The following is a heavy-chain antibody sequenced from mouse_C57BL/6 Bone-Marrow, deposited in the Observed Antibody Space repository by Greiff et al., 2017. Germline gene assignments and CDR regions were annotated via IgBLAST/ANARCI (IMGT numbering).Heavy chain of an antibody. Sequence: VQLQQSGPSLVRPSQTLSLTCTVTGFSINSDCYWIWIRQFPGNKLEYIGYTFYSGITYYNPSLESRTYITRDTSKNQFSLKLSSVTTEDTATYYCAGAPLYYGSSYDAMDYWGQGTSVTVSS. J-gene: IGHJ4*01. CDR3: AGAPLYYGSSYDAMDY. D-gene: IGHD1-1*01. V-gene: IGHV3-3*01. CDR2: TFYSGIT. CDR1: GFSINSDCY.